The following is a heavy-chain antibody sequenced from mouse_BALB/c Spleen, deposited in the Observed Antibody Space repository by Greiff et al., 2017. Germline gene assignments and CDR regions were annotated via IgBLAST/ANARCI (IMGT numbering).Heavy chain of an antibody. D-gene: IGHD4-1*01. CDR1: GYSITSGYY. V-gene: IGHV3-6*02. CDR2: ISYDGSN. Sequence: VQLKESGPGLVKPSQSLSLTCSVTGYSITSGYYWNWIRQFPGNKLEWMGYISYDGSNNYNPSLKNRISITRDTSKNQFFLKLNSVTTEDTATYYCARGKLGPGFAYWGQGTLVTVSA. J-gene: IGHJ3*01. CDR3: ARGKLGPGFAY.